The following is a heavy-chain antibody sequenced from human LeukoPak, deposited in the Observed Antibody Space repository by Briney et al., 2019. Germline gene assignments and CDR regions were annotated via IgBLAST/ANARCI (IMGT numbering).Heavy chain of an antibody. CDR3: ARRVYYGSGNKYYFDY. J-gene: IGHJ4*02. CDR2: IYPDDSDT. CDR1: GYSFTSYW. Sequence: GESLKISCKGSGYSFTSYWIGWVRQMPGKGLEWMGIIYPDDSDTRYSPSFQGQVTISADKSISTAYLQWSSLKASDTAMYYCARRVYYGSGNKYYFDYWGQGTLVTDSS. D-gene: IGHD3-10*01. V-gene: IGHV5-51*01.